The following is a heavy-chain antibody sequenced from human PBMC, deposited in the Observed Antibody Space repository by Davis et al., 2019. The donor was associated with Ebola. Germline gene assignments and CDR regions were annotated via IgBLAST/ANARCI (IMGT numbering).Heavy chain of an antibody. CDR1: GFTFSSYG. D-gene: IGHD6-13*01. CDR2: ISYDGSNK. J-gene: IGHJ4*02. V-gene: IGHV3-30*03. CDR3: ARDTPIATTGALTY. Sequence: GESLKISCAASGFTFSSYGMHWVRQAPGKGLEWVAVISYDGSNKYYADSVKGRFTISRDNSKNTLYLQMNSLRAEDTAVYYCARDTPIATTGALTYWGQGTLVTVSS.